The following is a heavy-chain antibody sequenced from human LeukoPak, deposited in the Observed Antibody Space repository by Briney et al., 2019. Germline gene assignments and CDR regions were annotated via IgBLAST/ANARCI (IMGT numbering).Heavy chain of an antibody. V-gene: IGHV3-7*01. CDR2: IKQDGSEK. J-gene: IGHJ4*02. CDR1: GFTVSSNY. D-gene: IGHD1-26*01. Sequence: GGSLRLSCAASGFTVSSNYMSWVRQVPGKGLEWVANIKQDGSEKYYVDSVKGRFTISRDNAKNSLYLQMNSLRAEDTAVYYCARDKIVGATNFDYWGQGTLVTVSS. CDR3: ARDKIVGATNFDY.